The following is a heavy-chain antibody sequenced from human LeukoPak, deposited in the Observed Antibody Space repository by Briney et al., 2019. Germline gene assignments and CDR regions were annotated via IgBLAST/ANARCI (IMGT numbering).Heavy chain of an antibody. V-gene: IGHV4-30-2*05. CDR1: GGSISSGGYS. D-gene: IGHD3-22*01. CDR2: IYHSGST. CDR3: ARDGFPKHYYDSSGYYRGVDDAFDI. Sequence: SQTLSLTCAVSGGSISSGGYSWSWIRQPPGKGLEWIGYIYHSGSTYYNPSLKSRVTISVDTSKNQFSLKLSSVAAADTAVYYCARDGFPKHYYDSSGYYRGVDDAFDIWGQGTMVTVSS. J-gene: IGHJ3*02.